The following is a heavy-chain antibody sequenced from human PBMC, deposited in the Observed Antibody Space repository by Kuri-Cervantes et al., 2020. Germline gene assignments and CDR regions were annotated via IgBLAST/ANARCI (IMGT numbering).Heavy chain of an antibody. CDR1: GGSFSGYY. J-gene: IGHJ3*02. CDR3: ARQGCSSTTCYAGIYAFDI. D-gene: IGHD2-2*01. CDR2: IYYSGST. Sequence: GSLRLSCAVYGGSFSGYYWGWIRRSPGKGLEWIGSIYYSGSTYDNPSLRSRLTISVDTSNNQFSLKLYSVTAADTAVYYCARQGCSSTTCYAGIYAFDIWGQGTLVTVSS. V-gene: IGHV4-39*01.